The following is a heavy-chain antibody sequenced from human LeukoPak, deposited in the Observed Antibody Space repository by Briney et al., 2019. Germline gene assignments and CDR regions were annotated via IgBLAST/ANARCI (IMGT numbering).Heavy chain of an antibody. D-gene: IGHD6-25*01. CDR1: GYTFTSYG. CDR2: ISAYNGNT. J-gene: IGHJ6*02. CDR3: ARHPLPSSAHPYYYYYGMDV. V-gene: IGHV1-18*01. Sequence: ASVKVSCKASGYTFTSYGISWVRQAPGQGLEWMGWISAYNGNTNYAQKLQGRVTMTTDTSTSTAYMELRSLRSDDTAVYYCARHPLPSSAHPYYYYYGMDVWGQGTTVTVSS.